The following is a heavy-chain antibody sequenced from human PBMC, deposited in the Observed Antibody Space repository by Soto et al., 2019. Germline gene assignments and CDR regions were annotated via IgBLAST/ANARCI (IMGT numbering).Heavy chain of an antibody. CDR3: ARGSGTFDI. CDR2: INHSGRT. J-gene: IGHJ3*02. V-gene: IGHV4-34*01. CDR1: GGSFSCYY. Sequence: PSETLSLTCAVYGGSFSCYYWSWIRQPPGKGLEWIGDINHSGRTNYNPSLKSRVTISVDTSKNQLSLNLNFVTAADTAVYYCARGSGTFDIWGQGTMVTVSS.